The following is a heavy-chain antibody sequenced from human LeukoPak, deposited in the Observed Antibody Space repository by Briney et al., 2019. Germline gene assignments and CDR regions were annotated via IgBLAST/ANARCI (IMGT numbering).Heavy chain of an antibody. CDR1: GYTFTSYD. CDR3: ARESMVRGVIIL. J-gene: IGHJ4*02. Sequence: GASVKVSCKASGYTFTSYDINWVRQATGQGLEWMGWMNPNSGNTGYAQKFQGRVTITRNTSISTAYMELSSLRSEDTAVYYCARESMVRGVIILWGQGTLVTVSS. CDR2: MNPNSGNT. V-gene: IGHV1-8*03. D-gene: IGHD3-10*01.